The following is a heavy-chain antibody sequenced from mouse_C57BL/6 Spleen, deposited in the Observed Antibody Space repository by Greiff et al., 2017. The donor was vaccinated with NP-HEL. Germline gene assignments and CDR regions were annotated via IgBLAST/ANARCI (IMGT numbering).Heavy chain of an antibody. CDR1: GFSLTSYG. CDR2: IWSGGST. CDR3: ARRGYYGSYYYAMDY. Sequence: QVQLKESGPGLVQPSQSLSITCTVSGFSLTSYGVHWVRQSPGKGLEWLGVIWSGGSTDSNAAFISRLSISKDNSKSQVFFKMNSLQADDTAIYYCARRGYYGSYYYAMDYWGQGTSVTVSS. V-gene: IGHV2-2*01. J-gene: IGHJ4*01. D-gene: IGHD1-1*01.